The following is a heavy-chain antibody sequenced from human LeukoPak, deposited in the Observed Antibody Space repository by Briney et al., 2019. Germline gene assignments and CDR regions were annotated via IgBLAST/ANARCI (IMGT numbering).Heavy chain of an antibody. D-gene: IGHD1-14*01. CDR3: ARSQGPEYYFDY. V-gene: IGHV3-11*04. CDR1: GFTFKDYY. CDR2: ISSSGVNI. Sequence: TGGSLRLSCVASGFTFKDYYMSWIRQAPGKGLEWLSCISSSGVNIYYADSLKGRFTISGDNAKNSLYLQITSLRAEDTVVYYCARSQGPEYYFDYWGQGTLVAASS. J-gene: IGHJ4*02.